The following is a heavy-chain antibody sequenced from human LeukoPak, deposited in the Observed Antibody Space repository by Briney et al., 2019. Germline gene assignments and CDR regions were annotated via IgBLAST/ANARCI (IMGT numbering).Heavy chain of an antibody. V-gene: IGHV1-69*13. CDR1: GGTFSSYA. CDR2: IIPIFGTA. J-gene: IGHJ6*03. D-gene: IGHD3-10*01. Sequence: SVKVSCKASGGTFSSYAISWVRQAPGQGLEWMGGIIPIFGTANYAQKFQGRVTSTADESTSTAYMELSSLRSEDTAVYDCASRYYGSGYFYYYYYMDVWGKGTTVTVSS. CDR3: ASRYYGSGYFYYYYYMDV.